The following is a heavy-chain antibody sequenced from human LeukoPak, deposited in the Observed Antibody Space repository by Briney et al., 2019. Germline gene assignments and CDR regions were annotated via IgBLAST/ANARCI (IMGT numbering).Heavy chain of an antibody. CDR2: ISGSGGST. CDR3: AKDGGAERGWFDDAFDI. D-gene: IGHD3-16*01. V-gene: IGHV3-23*01. J-gene: IGHJ3*02. Sequence: GGSLRLSCAASGFTFSSYAMSWVRQAPGKGLEWVSAISGSGGSTYYADSVKGRFTISRDNSKNTLYLQMNSLRAEDTAVYYCAKDGGAERGWFDDAFDIWGQGTMVTVSS. CDR1: GFTFSSYA.